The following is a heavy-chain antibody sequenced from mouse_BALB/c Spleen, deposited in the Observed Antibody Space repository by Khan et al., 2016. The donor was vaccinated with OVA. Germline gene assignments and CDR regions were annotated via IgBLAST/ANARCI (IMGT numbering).Heavy chain of an antibody. CDR3: ARSGGNFHWYFDV. V-gene: IGHV5-17*02. J-gene: IGHJ1*01. CDR1: GFTFSNFG. Sequence: EVELVESGGGLVQPGGSRKLSCAASGFTFSNFGMHWVRQAPKKGLEWVAYMSSGSSTIYYVDTVKGRFTISRDNLKNILFLQMTSLRSEDTAMYACARSGGNFHWYFDVWGAGTSVTVSS. CDR2: MSSGSSTI. D-gene: IGHD3-1*01.